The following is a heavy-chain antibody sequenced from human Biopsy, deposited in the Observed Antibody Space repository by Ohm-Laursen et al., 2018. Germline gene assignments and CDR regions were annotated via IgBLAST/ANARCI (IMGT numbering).Heavy chain of an antibody. D-gene: IGHD4-23*01. Sequence: GTLSLTCTVSGGSFSGHYWTWIRQPPGQGLEWIGHISHTGYTSYKSSLKSRVTISLNTSRKHFSLRLTSLAAANTVVYYCARGSNEYGGLYFPHWGQGTLVTVSS. CDR3: ARGSNEYGGLYFPH. V-gene: IGHV4-59*11. CDR2: ISHTGYT. J-gene: IGHJ1*01. CDR1: GGSFSGHY.